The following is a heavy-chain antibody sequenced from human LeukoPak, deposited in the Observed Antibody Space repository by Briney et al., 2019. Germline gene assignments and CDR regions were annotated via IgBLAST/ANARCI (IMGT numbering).Heavy chain of an antibody. Sequence: SETLSLTCAVYGGSFSGYYWSWIRQPPGKGLEWIGEINHSGSTNYNPSLKSRVTISVDTSKNQFSLKLSSVTAADTAVYYCARHGRYITMVRGVIRRPFDYWGQGTLVTVSS. D-gene: IGHD3-10*01. CDR2: INHSGST. CDR3: ARHGRYITMVRGVIRRPFDY. J-gene: IGHJ4*02. CDR1: GGSFSGYY. V-gene: IGHV4-34*01.